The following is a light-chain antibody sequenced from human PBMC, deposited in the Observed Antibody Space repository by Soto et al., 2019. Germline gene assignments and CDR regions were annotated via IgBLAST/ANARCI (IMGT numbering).Light chain of an antibody. CDR1: HNTRGY. CDR3: QQSYSTPYT. CDR2: AAS. Sequence: DIQMTQSPSSPSASVRDRVTITCRASHNTRGYLNWYQQKPGKAPKLLIYAASNLQSGIPSRFSGSGSGTDFTLTISSLQPEDFATYHCQQSYSTPYTFGQGTKVDIK. J-gene: IGKJ2*01. V-gene: IGKV1-39*01.